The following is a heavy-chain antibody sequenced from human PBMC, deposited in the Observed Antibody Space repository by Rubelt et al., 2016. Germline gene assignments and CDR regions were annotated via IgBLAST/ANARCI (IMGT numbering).Heavy chain of an antibody. J-gene: IGHJ4*02. Sequence: QVQLQESGPGLVKPSETLSLTCTVSGGSISSSSYYWGWIRQPPGKGLEWIGSIYYSGRTYYNPSLRSRVTISVDASKNQSLRRVTPLTAADSVVYYCARPAGPSYYYYFDFWGQGSLVPVSS. V-gene: IGHV4-39*01. CDR2: IYYSGRT. CDR3: ARPAGPSYYYYFDF. D-gene: IGHD3-22*01. CDR1: GGSISSSSYY.